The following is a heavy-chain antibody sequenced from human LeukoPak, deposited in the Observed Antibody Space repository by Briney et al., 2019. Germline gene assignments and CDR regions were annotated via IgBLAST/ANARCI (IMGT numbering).Heavy chain of an antibody. CDR1: GYTFTSYD. J-gene: IGHJ4*02. CDR2: MNPNSGNT. Sequence: ASVKVSCKASGYTFTSYDINWVRQATGQGLEWMGWMNPNSGNTGYAQKFQGRVTITRNTSISTAYMELSSLRSEDTAVYYCAGVRIAAAGGLDYWSQGTLVTVSS. D-gene: IGHD6-13*01. CDR3: AGVRIAAAGGLDY. V-gene: IGHV1-8*03.